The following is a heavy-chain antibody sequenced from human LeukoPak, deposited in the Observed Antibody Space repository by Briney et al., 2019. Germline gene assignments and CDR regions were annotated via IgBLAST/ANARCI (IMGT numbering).Heavy chain of an antibody. D-gene: IGHD4-17*01. V-gene: IGHV4-34*01. Sequence: SETLSLTCAVHGGSFSGYYWSWIRQPPGKGLEWIWEINHSGSTNYNPSLKGRVTISVDTSKNQFSLKLSSVTAADTAVYYCAREDYGEQNFDYWGQGTLVTVSS. CDR1: GGSFSGYY. CDR2: INHSGST. J-gene: IGHJ4*02. CDR3: AREDYGEQNFDY.